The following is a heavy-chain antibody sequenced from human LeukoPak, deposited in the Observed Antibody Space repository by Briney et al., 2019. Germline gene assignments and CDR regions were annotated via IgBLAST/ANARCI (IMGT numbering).Heavy chain of an antibody. J-gene: IGHJ5*02. CDR3: ARDPLGENWFDP. CDR2: FDPEDGET. Sequence: GASVKVSCKVSGYTLTELSMHWVRQAPGKGLEWMGGFDPEDGETIYAQKFQGRVTMTEDTSTDTAYMELGSLRSEDTAVYYCARDPLGENWFDPWGQGTLVTVSS. V-gene: IGHV1-24*01. CDR1: GYTLTELS. D-gene: IGHD3-16*01.